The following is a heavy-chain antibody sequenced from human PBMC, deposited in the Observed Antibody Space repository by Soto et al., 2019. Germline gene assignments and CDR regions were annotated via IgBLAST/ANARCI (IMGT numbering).Heavy chain of an antibody. V-gene: IGHV1-3*01. J-gene: IGHJ4*02. Sequence: QVQLVQSGAEVNKPGASVKVSCKASGYTFTSYAMHWVRQAPGQRLEWMGWINAGNGNTKYSQKIQGRVTITRDTSASTAYMELSSLRSEDTAVYYCARGPGGPDGPGDYWGQGTLVTVSS. D-gene: IGHD2-15*01. CDR2: INAGNGNT. CDR1: GYTFTSYA. CDR3: ARGPGGPDGPGDY.